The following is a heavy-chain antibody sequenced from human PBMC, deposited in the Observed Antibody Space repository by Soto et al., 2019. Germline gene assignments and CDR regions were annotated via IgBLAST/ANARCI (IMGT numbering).Heavy chain of an antibody. CDR1: GAGSGGNA. V-gene: IGHV1-69*13. J-gene: IGHJ4*01. D-gene: IGHD5-18*01. CDR2: IIPMFGTP. CDR3: ARDSTAMIMSSFDY. Sequence: GASVKFSGRVFGAGSGGNAASWVRKAPGQGLEWMGGIIPMFGTPNYAQKFQERITIIADEGTSTVYMELSSLTSEDTAVYYCARDSTAMIMSSFDYWGQGTLVTVSS.